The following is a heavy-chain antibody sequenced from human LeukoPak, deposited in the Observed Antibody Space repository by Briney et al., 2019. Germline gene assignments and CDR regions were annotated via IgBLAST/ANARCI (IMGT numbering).Heavy chain of an antibody. V-gene: IGHV4-59*01. Sequence: TASETLSLTCTVSGGSISSYYWSWIRQPPGKGLEWIGYIYYSGSTNYNPSLKSRVTISVDTSKNRFSLKLSSVTAADTAVYYCARGAQPLLPYYFDYWGQGTLVTVSS. D-gene: IGHD2-15*01. CDR2: IYYSGST. CDR1: GGSISSYY. CDR3: ARGAQPLLPYYFDY. J-gene: IGHJ4*02.